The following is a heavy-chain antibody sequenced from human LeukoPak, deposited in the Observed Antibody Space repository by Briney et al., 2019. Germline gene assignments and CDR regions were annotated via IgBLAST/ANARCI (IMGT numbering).Heavy chain of an antibody. J-gene: IGHJ4*02. V-gene: IGHV1-8*01. CDR1: GYTFTSYD. CDR2: MNPNSGNT. Sequence: ASVKVSCKASGYTFTSYDINWVRQATGQGLEWMGWMNPNSGNTGYAQKFQDRVTMTRNTSISTAYMELSSLRSEDTAVYYCARAFYYDSSGYYYHFDYWGQGTLVTVSS. CDR3: ARAFYYDSSGYYYHFDY. D-gene: IGHD3-22*01.